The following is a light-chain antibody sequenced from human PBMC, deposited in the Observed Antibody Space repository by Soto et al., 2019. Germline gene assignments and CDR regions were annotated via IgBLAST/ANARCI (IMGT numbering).Light chain of an antibody. Sequence: IQLTKSPSSLSASVGDRVTITCRASQDIAIYLAWYQQKQGEAPKLLIYAASTLYGGVPSRFSGSGSGTDFALTINSLQAEDFATYYCQQLRMYPSTFGGGTKVEIK. CDR1: QDIAIY. V-gene: IGKV1-9*01. CDR3: QQLRMYPST. CDR2: AAS. J-gene: IGKJ4*01.